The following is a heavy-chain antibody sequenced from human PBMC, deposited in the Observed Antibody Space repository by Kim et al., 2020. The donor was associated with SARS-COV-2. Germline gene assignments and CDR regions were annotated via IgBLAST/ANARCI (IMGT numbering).Heavy chain of an antibody. D-gene: IGHD3-3*01. Sequence: SETLSLTCTVSGGSISSGGYYWSWIRQHPGKGLEWIGYIYYSGSTYYNPSLKSRVTISVDTSKNQFSLKLSSVTAAVTAVYYCARARGSITIFGVAPPGYYYYGMDVWGQGTTVTVSS. V-gene: IGHV4-31*03. J-gene: IGHJ6*02. CDR1: GGSISSGGYY. CDR3: ARARGSITIFGVAPPGYYYYGMDV. CDR2: IYYSGST.